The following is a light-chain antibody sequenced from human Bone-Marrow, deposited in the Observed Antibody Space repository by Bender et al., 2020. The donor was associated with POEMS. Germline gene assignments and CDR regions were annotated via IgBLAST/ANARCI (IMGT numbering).Light chain of an antibody. V-gene: IGLV3-1*01. CDR3: QSWGSNTAV. CDR1: KLGEEY. Sequence: SYEQTPPPSVSVSPGQTATITCSGEKLGEEYACWYQQKPGQSPVVVIYQDTKRPSGIPERFSGSTSGNTASLTISGTQTMDEADYYCQSWGSNTAVFGGGTKLTVL. J-gene: IGLJ2*01. CDR2: QDT.